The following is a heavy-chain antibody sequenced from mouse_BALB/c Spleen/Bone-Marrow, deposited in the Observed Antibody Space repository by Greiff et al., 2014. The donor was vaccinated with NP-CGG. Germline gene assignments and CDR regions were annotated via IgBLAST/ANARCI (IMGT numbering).Heavy chain of an antibody. J-gene: IGHJ2*01. CDR2: INPYNGAT. CDR1: GYSFTGYY. V-gene: IGHV1-26*01. Sequence: EVQLQQSGPELVKPGASVKISCKASGYSFTGYYMHWVKQSHVKSLEWIGRINPYNGATSYNQNFKDKASLTVDKSSSTAYMELHSLTSEDSAVYYCARRIYYGGYFDYWGQGTTLTVSS. D-gene: IGHD1-1*01. CDR3: ARRIYYGGYFDY.